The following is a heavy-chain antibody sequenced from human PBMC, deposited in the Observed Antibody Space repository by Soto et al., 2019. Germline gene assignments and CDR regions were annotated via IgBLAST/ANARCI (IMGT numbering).Heavy chain of an antibody. V-gene: IGHV1-2*04. CDR2: INPNSGGT. CDR3: ARVSPGNYNWFDP. D-gene: IGHD1-7*01. J-gene: IGHJ5*02. CDR1: GYTFTGYY. Sequence: ASVKVSCKASGYTFTGYYMHWVRQAPGQGLEWMGWINPNSGGTNYAQKFQGWVTMTRDTSISTAYMELSRLRSGDAAVYYCARVSPGNYNWFDPWGQGTLVTVSS.